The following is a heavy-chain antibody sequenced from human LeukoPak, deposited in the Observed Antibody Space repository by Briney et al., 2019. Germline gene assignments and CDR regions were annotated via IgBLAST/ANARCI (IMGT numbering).Heavy chain of an antibody. Sequence: ASVKVSCKASGYTFTGYYVHWLRQAPGQGLTWMGWINPNSSGTDYAQQYQGRVTLTRDTSISTAYTELSSLTSDDSAVYYCARAFFNSGFDYWGQGTLVTVSS. CDR1: GYTFTGYY. CDR2: INPNSSGT. D-gene: IGHD3-3*02. CDR3: ARAFFNSGFDY. J-gene: IGHJ4*02. V-gene: IGHV1-2*02.